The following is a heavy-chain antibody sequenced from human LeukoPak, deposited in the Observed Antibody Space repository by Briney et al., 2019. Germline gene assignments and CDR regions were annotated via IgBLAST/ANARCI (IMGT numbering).Heavy chain of an antibody. J-gene: IGHJ3*02. CDR3: ANSYSGGAFDI. CDR2: ISYDGSNK. D-gene: IGHD4-11*01. V-gene: IGHV3-30*14. CDR1: GFTFSSYA. Sequence: GGSLRLSCAASGFTFSSYAMHWVRQAPGKGLEWVAVISYDGSNKYYADSVKGRFTISRDNSKNTLYLQMNSLRAEDTAVYYCANSYSGGAFDIWGQGTMVTVSS.